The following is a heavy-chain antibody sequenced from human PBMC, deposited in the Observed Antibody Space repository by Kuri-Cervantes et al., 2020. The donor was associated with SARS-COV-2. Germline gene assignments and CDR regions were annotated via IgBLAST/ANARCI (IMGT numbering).Heavy chain of an antibody. D-gene: IGHD1-7*01. CDR2: IIPIFGTG. CDR3: AKLSPITGSTPCYFDY. CDR1: GGTFSSYA. Sequence: SVKVSCKASGGTFSSYAISWVRQAPGQGLEWMGGIIPIFGTGNYAQKFQGRVTIAADESTSAAYVELSSLRSEDTALYYCAKLSPITGSTPCYFDYWGQGTLVTVSS. J-gene: IGHJ4*02. V-gene: IGHV1-69*13.